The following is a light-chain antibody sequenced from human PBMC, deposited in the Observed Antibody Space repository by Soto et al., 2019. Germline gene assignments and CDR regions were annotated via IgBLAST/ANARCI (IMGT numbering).Light chain of an antibody. J-gene: IGKJ4*01. CDR1: QSLTSY. Sequence: EIVMTQSPATLSVSPGETATLSCRASQSLTSYLAWYQQKPDQAPRLLIYGISTRATDIPARFSGSGSGTEFTLTISSLEPEAFAVYYCQQRSNWPKTFGGGTTVDIK. CDR2: GIS. V-gene: IGKV3-15*01. CDR3: QQRSNWPKT.